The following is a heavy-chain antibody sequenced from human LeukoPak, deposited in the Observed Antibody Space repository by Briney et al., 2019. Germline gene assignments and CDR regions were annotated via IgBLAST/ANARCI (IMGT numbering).Heavy chain of an antibody. J-gene: IGHJ4*02. D-gene: IGHD4-11*01. Sequence: SVKASCKASGGTFSSYAISWVRQAPGQGLEWMGGIIPIFGTANYAQKFQGRVTITADESTSTAYMELSSLRSEDTAVYYCARGPEAMTTVRYFDYWGQGTLVTVSS. CDR2: IIPIFGTA. V-gene: IGHV1-69*13. CDR1: GGTFSSYA. CDR3: ARGPEAMTTVRYFDY.